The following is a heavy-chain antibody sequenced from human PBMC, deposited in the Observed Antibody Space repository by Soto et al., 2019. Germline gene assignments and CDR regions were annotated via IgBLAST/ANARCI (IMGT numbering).Heavy chain of an antibody. CDR2: IKQDGSEK. Sequence: PGGSLRLSCAASGFTFSSYWMSWVRQAPGKGLEWVANIKQDGSEKYYVDSVKGRFTISRDNAKNSLYLQMNSLRAEDTAVYYCARVGTAMVIYYYYGMDVWGQGTTVTVSS. V-gene: IGHV3-7*01. CDR3: ARVGTAMVIYYYYGMDV. J-gene: IGHJ6*02. CDR1: GFTFSSYW. D-gene: IGHD5-18*01.